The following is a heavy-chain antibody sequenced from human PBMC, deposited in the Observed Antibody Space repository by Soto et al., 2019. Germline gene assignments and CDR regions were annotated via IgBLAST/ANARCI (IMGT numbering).Heavy chain of an antibody. CDR1: GGSISSYY. CDR2: IYYSGST. CDR3: ARALGDSSGSYSDAFDI. V-gene: IGHV4-59*01. D-gene: IGHD1-26*01. Sequence: SETLSLTCTVSGGSISSYYWSWIRQPPGKGLEWIGYIYYSGSTNYNPSLKSRVTISVDTSKNQFSLKLSSVTAADTAVYYCARALGDSSGSYSDAFDIWGQGTMVTVSS. J-gene: IGHJ3*02.